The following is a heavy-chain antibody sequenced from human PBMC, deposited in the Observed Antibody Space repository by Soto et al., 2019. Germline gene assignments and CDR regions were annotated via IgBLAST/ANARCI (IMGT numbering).Heavy chain of an antibody. CDR1: GGTFNTYA. D-gene: IGHD3-10*01. CDR3: AREVQVHTPAFVY. CDR2: ISPMFGAA. J-gene: IGHJ4*02. Sequence: QVQLVQSGAVMKKPGSSVKVSCQSSGGTFNTYAMNWVRQAPGQGPEWMGDISPMFGAANYAPKFQGRVTIPADESTGTSYMQLSSLSSEDTALYFCAREVQVHTPAFVYWGQGTLVTVSS. V-gene: IGHV1-69*19.